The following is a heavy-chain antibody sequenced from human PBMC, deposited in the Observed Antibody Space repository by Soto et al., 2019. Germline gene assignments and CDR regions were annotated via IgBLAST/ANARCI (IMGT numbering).Heavy chain of an antibody. V-gene: IGHV4-61*01. CDR1: GCSVSSGSYY. CDR2: LYYSGST. D-gene: IGHD3-3*01. CDR3: ARGQAFWTGYYRMPYYFDY. Sequence: PXETLSLTCTVSGCSVSSGSYYWSWIRQPPGEGLEYIGYLYYSGSTNYNPSLKSRVTISVDTPKNQFSLKLTSVTAADTAIYYCARGQAFWTGYYRMPYYFDYWGQGALVTVSS. J-gene: IGHJ4*02.